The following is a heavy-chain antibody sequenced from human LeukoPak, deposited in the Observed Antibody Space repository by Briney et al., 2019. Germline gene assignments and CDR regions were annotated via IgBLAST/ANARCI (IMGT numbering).Heavy chain of an antibody. V-gene: IGHV3-11*04. CDR3: ARDYYGSGSYPYCFDY. Sequence: GGSLRLSCAASGFTFSDYYMSWIRQAPGKGLEWVSYISSSGSTIYYADSVRGRFTISRDNAKNSLYLQMNSLRAEDTAVYYCARDYYGSGSYPYCFDYWGQGTLVTVSS. D-gene: IGHD3-10*01. CDR1: GFTFSDYY. CDR2: ISSSGSTI. J-gene: IGHJ4*02.